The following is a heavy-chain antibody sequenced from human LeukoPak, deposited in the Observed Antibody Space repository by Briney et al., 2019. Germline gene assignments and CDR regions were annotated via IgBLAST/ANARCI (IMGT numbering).Heavy chain of an antibody. Sequence: GGSLRLSCAASGFTFDDYAMHWVRQAPGKGLEWVSLISWDGGSTYYTDSVKGRFTISRDNSKNSLYLQMNSLRAEDTALYYCAKGQEGYSYGYPDYWGQGTLVTVSS. CDR3: AKGQEGYSYGYPDY. CDR2: ISWDGGST. CDR1: GFTFDDYA. V-gene: IGHV3-43D*03. J-gene: IGHJ4*02. D-gene: IGHD5-18*01.